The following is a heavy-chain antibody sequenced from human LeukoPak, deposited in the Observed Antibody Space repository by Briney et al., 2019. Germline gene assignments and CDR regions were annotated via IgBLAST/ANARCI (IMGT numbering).Heavy chain of an antibody. Sequence: GGSLRLSCAASGFTFSDYYMSWIRQAPGKGLEWVSYISSSSSYTNYADSVKGRFTISRDNAKNSLYLQMNSLRAEDTAVYYCARGSLHSAYGFDYWGQGTLVTVSS. J-gene: IGHJ4*02. CDR1: GFTFSDYY. CDR3: ARGSLHSAYGFDY. V-gene: IGHV3-11*06. D-gene: IGHD5-12*01. CDR2: ISSSSSYT.